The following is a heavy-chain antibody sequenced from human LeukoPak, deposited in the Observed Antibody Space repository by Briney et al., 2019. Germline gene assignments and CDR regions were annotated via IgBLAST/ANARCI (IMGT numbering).Heavy chain of an antibody. Sequence: GGTLRLSCAASGFTFSNYAMNWVRQAPGKGLEWVANIKEDGSEKNYVDSVKGRFTISRDNAKNSLYLQMNSLRAEDTAVYYCGFTYSSSWLYFDYWGQGTLVTVSS. CDR2: IKEDGSEK. CDR1: GFTFSNYA. D-gene: IGHD6-13*01. CDR3: GFTYSSSWLYFDY. V-gene: IGHV3-7*01. J-gene: IGHJ4*02.